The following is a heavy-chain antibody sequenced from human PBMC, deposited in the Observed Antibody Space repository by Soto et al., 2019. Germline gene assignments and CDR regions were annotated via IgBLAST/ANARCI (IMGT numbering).Heavy chain of an antibody. CDR3: ANRSSGWYFDH. Sequence: EVQLLESGGGLVQPGGSLRLSCAASGFTFSSYAMSWVRQAPGKGLEWVSAISGSGGSTYYADSVKGRFTIPRDNSKNTLYVQMNSLRAEDTAVYYCANRSSGWYFDHWGQGTLVTVSS. V-gene: IGHV3-23*01. CDR1: GFTFSSYA. D-gene: IGHD6-19*01. CDR2: ISGSGGST. J-gene: IGHJ4*02.